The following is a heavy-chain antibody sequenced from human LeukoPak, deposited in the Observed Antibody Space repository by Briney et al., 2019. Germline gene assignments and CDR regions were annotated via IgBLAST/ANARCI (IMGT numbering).Heavy chain of an antibody. V-gene: IGHV3-9*01. D-gene: IGHD3-22*01. J-gene: IGHJ4*02. Sequence: GGSLRLSCAASGFTFDDYAMHWVRQAPGKGLEWVSGISWNSGSIGYADSVKGRLTISRDNAKNSLYLQMNSLRAEDTAVYYCAKDGGYYYDSSGYYYDYWGQGTLVTVSS. CDR1: GFTFDDYA. CDR3: AKDGGYYYDSSGYYYDY. CDR2: ISWNSGSI.